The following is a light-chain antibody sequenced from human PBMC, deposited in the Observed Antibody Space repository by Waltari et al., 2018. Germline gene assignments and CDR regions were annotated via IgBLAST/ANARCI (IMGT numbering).Light chain of an antibody. J-gene: IGLJ2*01. CDR3: ASWDDSLSGGI. CDR2: RNN. V-gene: IGLV1-47*01. Sequence: QSVPTQPPSASGPPGQRVTISCSGSSPNIGSNFVYWYQQFPGTAPKRLIFRNNMRPSGVPSLFSGSRSGSSASLAISGLRSDDEAHYYCASWDDSLSGGIFGGGTEVTVL. CDR1: SPNIGSNF.